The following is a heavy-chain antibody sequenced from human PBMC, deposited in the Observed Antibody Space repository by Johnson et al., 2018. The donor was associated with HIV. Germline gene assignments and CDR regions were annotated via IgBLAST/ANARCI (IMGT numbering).Heavy chain of an antibody. V-gene: IGHV3-74*02. CDR3: ARMTTTVSHHDAFDI. J-gene: IGHJ3*02. CDR2: ISGDGSSS. CDR1: GFTISTFW. D-gene: IGHD4-17*01. Sequence: MQLVESGGALVQPGGSLRLSCEVSGFTISTFWMHWVRQVPGKGLMWVSRISGDGSSSSYADSVKGRFTISRDNAKNTLYLQLNSLRVEDTAVYYCARMTTTVSHHDAFDIWGQGTMVTVSS.